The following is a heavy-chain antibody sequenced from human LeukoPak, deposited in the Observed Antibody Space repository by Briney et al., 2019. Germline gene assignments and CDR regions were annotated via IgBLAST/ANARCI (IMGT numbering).Heavy chain of an antibody. J-gene: IGHJ4*02. Sequence: GGSLRLSCAASGFTFSSYEMNWVRQAPGKGLEGVSYISSSGSTIYYADSVKGRFTISRDNAKNSLYLQMNSLRAEDTAVYYCAMIVVVAATYFDYWGQGTLVTVSS. CDR1: GFTFSSYE. V-gene: IGHV3-48*03. D-gene: IGHD2-15*01. CDR3: AMIVVVAATYFDY. CDR2: ISSSGSTI.